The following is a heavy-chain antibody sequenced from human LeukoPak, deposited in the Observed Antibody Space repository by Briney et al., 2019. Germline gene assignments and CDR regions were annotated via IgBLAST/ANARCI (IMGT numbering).Heavy chain of an antibody. CDR3: ATGKLGQQMTLDY. D-gene: IGHD6-13*01. CDR2: ISYDERNK. V-gene: IGHV3-30*03. J-gene: IGHJ4*02. Sequence: GGSLRLSCAASKFTFTNSAMHWVRQAPGKGLEWVSVISYDERNKYYADSVKGRFTISRDNSKNTLYLQMNSLRREDTAVYYCATGKLGQQMTLDYWGQGTLVTVSS. CDR1: KFTFTNSA.